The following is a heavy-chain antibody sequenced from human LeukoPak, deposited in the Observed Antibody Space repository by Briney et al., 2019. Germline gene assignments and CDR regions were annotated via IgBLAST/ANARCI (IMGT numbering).Heavy chain of an antibody. CDR3: AKDGSGWYELDY. Sequence: GGSLRLSCAASGFTFSSYAMSWVRQAPGKGLEWVSAISGSGGSTYYADSVKGRFTISRDNSKNTVYLQMNNLRPEDTAVFYCAKDGSGWYELDYWGQGTLVTVSS. CDR2: ISGSGGST. V-gene: IGHV3-23*01. CDR1: GFTFSSYA. J-gene: IGHJ4*02. D-gene: IGHD6-19*01.